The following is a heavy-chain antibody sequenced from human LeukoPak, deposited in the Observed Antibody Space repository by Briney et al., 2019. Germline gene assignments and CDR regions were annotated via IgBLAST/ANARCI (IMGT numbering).Heavy chain of an antibody. CDR1: GYTFTGYY. V-gene: IGHV1-2*02. J-gene: IGHJ5*02. CDR2: INPNSGGT. CDR3: ARDPDPIQLWSVNWFDP. Sequence: ASVKVSCKASGYTFTGYYMHWVRQAPGQGLEWMGWINPNSGGTNYAQKVQGRVTMTRDTSISTAYMELSRLRSDDTAVYYCARDPDPIQLWSVNWFDPWGQGTLVTVSS. D-gene: IGHD5-18*01.